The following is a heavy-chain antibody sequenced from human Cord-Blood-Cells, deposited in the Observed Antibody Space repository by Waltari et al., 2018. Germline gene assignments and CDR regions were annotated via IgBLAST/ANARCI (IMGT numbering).Heavy chain of an antibody. J-gene: IGHJ4*02. V-gene: IGHV4-34*01. CDR2: INNSRST. CDR3: ASFHKDSSSWYYFDY. D-gene: IGHD6-13*01. Sequence: QVQLQQCGAGLVTPSETLSLTCAVYGWSFSGYYWSWLRQPPGKGLEWIGEINNSRSTNYNPSPKSRVTISVDTSKNQFSLKLSSVTAADTAVYYCASFHKDSSSWYYFDYWGQGTLVTVSS. CDR1: GWSFSGYY.